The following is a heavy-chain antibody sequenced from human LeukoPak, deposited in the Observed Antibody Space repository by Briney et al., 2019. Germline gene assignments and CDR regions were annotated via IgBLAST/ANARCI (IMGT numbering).Heavy chain of an antibody. V-gene: IGHV6-1*01. CDR2: TYYRSKWYN. J-gene: IGHJ5*02. D-gene: IGHD1-26*01. CDR3: AKSWDLVGATATHWFDP. Sequence: SQTLSLTCAISGDSVSSNSAAWNWVRQSPSRGLEWLGRTYYRSKWYNDYAVSVKSRITINPDTSKNQFSLQLNSVTPEDTAVYYCAKSWDLVGATATHWFDPWGQGTLVTVSS. CDR1: GDSVSSNSAA.